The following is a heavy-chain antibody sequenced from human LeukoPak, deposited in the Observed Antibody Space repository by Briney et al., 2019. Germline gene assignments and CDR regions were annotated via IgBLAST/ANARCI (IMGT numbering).Heavy chain of an antibody. CDR1: GYTFTGYY. CDR3: ARDGIAVAGTSPLDY. J-gene: IGHJ4*02. D-gene: IGHD6-19*01. Sequence: ASVKVSCKASGYTFTGYYMHWVRQAPGQGGEWMGWINPNSGGTNYAQKFQGRVTMTRATSISTAYMELSRLRSDDTAVYYCARDGIAVAGTSPLDYWGQGTLVTVSS. CDR2: INPNSGGT. V-gene: IGHV1-2*02.